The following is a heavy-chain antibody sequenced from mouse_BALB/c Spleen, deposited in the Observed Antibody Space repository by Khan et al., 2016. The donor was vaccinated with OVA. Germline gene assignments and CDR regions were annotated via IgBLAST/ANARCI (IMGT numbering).Heavy chain of an antibody. Sequence: VQLKESGPSLVKPSQTLSLTCSVTGDSITTGYWNWIRKFPGNKLEYMGYIIYTGYTYYNPSLKSRISITRHTSNNLYYLQLNSVTDEDTATYYCARTTYRYAFVYWGQGTLVTVSA. D-gene: IGHD2-14*01. CDR1: GDSITTGY. CDR3: ARTTYRYAFVY. J-gene: IGHJ3*01. V-gene: IGHV3-8*02. CDR2: IIYTGYT.